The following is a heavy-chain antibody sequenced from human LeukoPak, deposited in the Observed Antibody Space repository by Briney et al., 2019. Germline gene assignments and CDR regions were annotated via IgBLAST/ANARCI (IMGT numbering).Heavy chain of an antibody. V-gene: IGHV3-30*18. CDR3: AKDGVPAAIGYFDY. D-gene: IGHD2-2*01. CDR1: GFTFSSYA. J-gene: IGHJ4*02. CDR2: ISYDGSNK. Sequence: PGRSLRLSCAASGFTFSSYAMHWVRQAPGKGLEWVAVISYDGSNKYYADSVKGRFTISRDNSKNTLYLQMNSLRAEDTAVYYCAKDGVPAAIGYFDYWGQGTLVTVSS.